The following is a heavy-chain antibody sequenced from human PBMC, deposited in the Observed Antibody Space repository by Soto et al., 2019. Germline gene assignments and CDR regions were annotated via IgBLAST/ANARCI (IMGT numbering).Heavy chain of an antibody. CDR1: GFTFDDYA. D-gene: IGHD6-6*01. CDR2: ISWNRGSI. J-gene: IGHJ4*02. Sequence: EVQLVESGGGLVQPGRSLRLSCAASGFTFDDYAMHWVRQAPGKGLEWVSGISWNRGSIGYADSVKGRFTISRDNAKNSLYLQMNSLRAEDTALYYCAKGRGKYSSSSPTDYWGQGTLVTVSS. V-gene: IGHV3-9*01. CDR3: AKGRGKYSSSSPTDY.